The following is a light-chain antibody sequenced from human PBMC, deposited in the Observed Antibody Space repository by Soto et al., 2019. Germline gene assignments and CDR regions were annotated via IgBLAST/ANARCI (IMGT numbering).Light chain of an antibody. CDR3: SSFTSSSTNV. CDR1: RSDIGAYNF. CDR2: DVN. J-gene: IGLJ1*01. Sequence: QSVLTQPASVSGSPGQSITISCTGTRSDIGAYNFVSWYQQHPGEVPKLMLYDVNVRPSGVSNRFSGSKSGNTASLTISGLQAEDEADYSCSSFTSSSTNVVGTGTKVTV. V-gene: IGLV2-14*03.